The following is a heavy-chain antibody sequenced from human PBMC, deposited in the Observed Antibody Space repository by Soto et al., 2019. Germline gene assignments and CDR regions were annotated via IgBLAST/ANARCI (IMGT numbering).Heavy chain of an antibody. CDR1: GYTFTSYD. J-gene: IGHJ6*02. D-gene: IGHD2-2*02. Sequence: GASVKVSCKASGYTFTSYDINWVRQATGQGLEWMGWMNPNSGNTGYAQKFQGRVTMTRNTSISTAYMELSSLRSEDTAVYYCARGRYCSSTSCYMDGMDVWGQGTTVTVSS. CDR2: MNPNSGNT. V-gene: IGHV1-8*01. CDR3: ARGRYCSSTSCYMDGMDV.